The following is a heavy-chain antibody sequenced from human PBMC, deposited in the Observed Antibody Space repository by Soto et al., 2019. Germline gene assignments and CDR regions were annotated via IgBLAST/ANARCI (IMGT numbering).Heavy chain of an antibody. Sequence: QVQLVQSGAAVKKPGSSVKISCKASGGTFSSYTISWVRQAPGQGLEWMGRIIPILGIANYAQKFQGRVTSTADKSTSTAYTELSSLRSDDTAVDYCAKDHGQNHSWGERALITVSS. V-gene: IGHV1-69*08. CDR1: GGTFSSYT. CDR2: IIPILGIA. CDR3: AKDHGQNHS. J-gene: IGHJ4*02.